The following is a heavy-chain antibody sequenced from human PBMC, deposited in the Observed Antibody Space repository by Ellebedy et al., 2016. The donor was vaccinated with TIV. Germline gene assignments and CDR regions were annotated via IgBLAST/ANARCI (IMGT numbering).Heavy chain of an antibody. Sequence: GESLKISCVASGFTFSSYAMCWARQAPGKGLEWVSAISGSGGSTYYADSVKGRFTISRDKSKNTLDLQMNSLRAEDTAVYYCAKFMYSSGWLFDYWGQGTLVSVSS. CDR2: ISGSGGST. D-gene: IGHD6-19*01. V-gene: IGHV3-23*01. CDR1: GFTFSSYA. CDR3: AKFMYSSGWLFDY. J-gene: IGHJ4*02.